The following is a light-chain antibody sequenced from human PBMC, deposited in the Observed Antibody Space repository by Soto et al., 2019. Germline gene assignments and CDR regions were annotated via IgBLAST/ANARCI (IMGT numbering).Light chain of an antibody. Sequence: DIVMTQSPLSLPVTPGEPASISCRSSQSLLDSNGYNYLDWYLQKPGQSPQLLIYLGSNRASGVPDRFSGSGSGTDFTLKISRVEAEDVGVYHCMQVVQTPPSFGGGTKVEIK. CDR2: LGS. CDR3: MQVVQTPPS. J-gene: IGKJ4*01. V-gene: IGKV2-28*01. CDR1: QSLLDSNGYNY.